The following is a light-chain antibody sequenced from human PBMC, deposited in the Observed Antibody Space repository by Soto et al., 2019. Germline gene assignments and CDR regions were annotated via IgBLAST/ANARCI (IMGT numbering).Light chain of an antibody. CDR2: GAS. V-gene: IGKV3-20*01. CDR3: QQYGSSPGWT. J-gene: IGKJ1*01. CDR1: QSVSSSY. Sequence: EIVMTQSPVTLSLSPGERATLSCRASQSVSSSYLAWYQQKPGQAPRLLIYGASSRATGIPDRFSGSGSGTDFTLTISRLEPEDFAVYYCQQYGSSPGWTFGQGTKVDI.